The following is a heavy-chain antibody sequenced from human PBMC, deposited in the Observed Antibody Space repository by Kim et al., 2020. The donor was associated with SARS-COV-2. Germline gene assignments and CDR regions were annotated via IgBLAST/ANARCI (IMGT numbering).Heavy chain of an antibody. CDR3: ARQGIRGSSWYLGAFDI. CDR2: MYYSGST. V-gene: IGHV4-39*01. Sequence: SETLSLTCTVSGGSISSSSYYCGWIRQPPGKGLVWIGSMYYSGSTNYNPSLKSRVTISVDTYKNQFSLKLRSVTAADTAVYYCARQGIRGSSWYLGAFDIWGQGTMVTVSS. D-gene: IGHD6-13*01. J-gene: IGHJ3*02. CDR1: GGSISSSSYY.